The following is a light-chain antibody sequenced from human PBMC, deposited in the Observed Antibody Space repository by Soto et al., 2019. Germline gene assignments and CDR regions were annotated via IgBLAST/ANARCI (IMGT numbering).Light chain of an antibody. CDR2: DSN. Sequence: QSVLTQPPSASGTPGQRVTTSCSGSYSNIGNNAVLWYQQFPGTAPKLLVYDSNQRPSGVPDRFSGSKSGTSASLAISGLQSDDEADYYCAAWDDSLGGLFGGGTKVTVL. V-gene: IGLV1-44*01. CDR3: AAWDDSLGGL. CDR1: YSNIGNNA. J-gene: IGLJ3*02.